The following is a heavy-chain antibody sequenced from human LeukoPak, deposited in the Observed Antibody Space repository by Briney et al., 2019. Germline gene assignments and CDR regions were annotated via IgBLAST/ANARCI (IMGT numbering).Heavy chain of an antibody. CDR1: GYTFTDHY. CDR2: VDPEDGET. J-gene: IGHJ4*02. CDR3: ATDRGIAAAGALDY. Sequence: AAVNISCKVSGYTFTDHYMHWVQQAPGKGLDWMGLVDPEDGETIYPEKSQGRSNITADTYTDTAYMDLTSLRTEDTAVYYCATDRGIAAAGALDYWGQGTLVTVSS. V-gene: IGHV1-69-2*01. D-gene: IGHD6-13*01.